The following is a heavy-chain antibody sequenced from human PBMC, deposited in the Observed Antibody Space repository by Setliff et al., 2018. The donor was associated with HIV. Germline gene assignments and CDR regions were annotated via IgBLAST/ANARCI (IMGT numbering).Heavy chain of an antibody. D-gene: IGHD6-6*01. CDR1: GGSVNSGGYY. V-gene: IGHV3-53*04. Sequence: PSETLSLTCSVSGGSVNSGGYYMSWVRQAPGKGLEWVSVIYSGGSTYYADSVRGRFTISRHNSKNTLYLQMNSLRAEDTAVYYCARDTYSRSSVGNYYYYYMDVWGKGTTVTVSS. CDR3: ARDTYSRSSVGNYYYYYMDV. J-gene: IGHJ6*03. CDR2: IYSGGST.